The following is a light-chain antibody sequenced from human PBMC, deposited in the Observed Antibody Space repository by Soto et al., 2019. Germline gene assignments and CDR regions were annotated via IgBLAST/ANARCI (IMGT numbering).Light chain of an antibody. CDR3: QQYGNTPTT. Sequence: VLTPSGAPLLFSRGEAATVCSGASENVRTFVDWFQQKPGQAPRLLIYGASNRATGIPDRFSGSGSGTDFTLTISRLEPEDFVVYYCQQYGNTPTTFGQGTRLEIK. CDR1: ENVRTF. V-gene: IGKV3-20*01. J-gene: IGKJ5*01. CDR2: GAS.